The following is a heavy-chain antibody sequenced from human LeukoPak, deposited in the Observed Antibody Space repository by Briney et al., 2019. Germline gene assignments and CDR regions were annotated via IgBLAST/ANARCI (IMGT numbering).Heavy chain of an antibody. CDR1: GFTFSSYG. CDR3: AGNYYGSGSYRY. J-gene: IGHJ4*02. D-gene: IGHD3-10*01. CDR2: IRYDGSNK. V-gene: IGHV3-30*02. Sequence: GGSLRLSCAASGFTFSSYGIHWVRQAPGKGLEWVAFIRYDGSNKYYADSVKGRFTISRDNSKNTLYLQMNSLRAEDTAVYYCAGNYYGSGSYRYWGQRTLVTVSS.